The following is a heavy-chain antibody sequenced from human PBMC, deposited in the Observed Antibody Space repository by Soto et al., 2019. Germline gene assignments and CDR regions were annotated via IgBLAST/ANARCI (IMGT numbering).Heavy chain of an antibody. Sequence: EVQLLESGGSLVQPGGSLRLSCAASGFTFSSYAMSWVRQAPGKGLEWVSAISGSGGSTYYADSVKGRFTISIDNSKNTLYLQMNSLRAEDTAVYYCAKSRGIVVVPAAIGGHDYWGQGTLVTVSS. J-gene: IGHJ4*02. CDR1: GFTFSSYA. D-gene: IGHD2-2*02. CDR2: ISGSGGST. CDR3: AKSRGIVVVPAAIGGHDY. V-gene: IGHV3-23*01.